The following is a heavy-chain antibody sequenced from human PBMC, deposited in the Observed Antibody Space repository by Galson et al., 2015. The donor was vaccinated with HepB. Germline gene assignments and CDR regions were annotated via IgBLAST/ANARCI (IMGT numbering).Heavy chain of an antibody. J-gene: IGHJ4*02. CDR1: GFTFSSYW. CDR3: ARIAMVPYFDY. D-gene: IGHD5-18*01. V-gene: IGHV3-7*05. CDR2: LKPDGSVQ. Sequence: SLRLSCAASGFTFSSYWMSWVRQAPGKGLEWVANLKPDGSVQYYVDSVKGLFTLSRDNAKNSLFLQMNSLRAEDTAVYYCARIAMVPYFDYWGQGTLVTVSS.